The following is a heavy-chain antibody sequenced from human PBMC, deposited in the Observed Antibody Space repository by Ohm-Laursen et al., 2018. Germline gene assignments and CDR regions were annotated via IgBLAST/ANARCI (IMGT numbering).Heavy chain of an antibody. CDR1: GFTVSSNH. CDR2: FYSGGNT. V-gene: IGHV3-53*01. CDR3: VGERDGSMNY. Sequence: SLRLSCTASGFTVSSNHMSWVRQAPGKGLEWVSTFYSGGNTYYADSVKGRVTISRDNSKNTLHLQVNSLRVEDTAVYYCVGERDGSMNYWGQGILVTVSS. J-gene: IGHJ4*02. D-gene: IGHD3-10*01.